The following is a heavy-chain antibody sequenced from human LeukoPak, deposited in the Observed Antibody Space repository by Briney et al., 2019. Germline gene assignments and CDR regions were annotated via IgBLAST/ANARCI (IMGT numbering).Heavy chain of an antibody. J-gene: IGHJ3*02. CDR3: ATDDDSSGFALYAFNI. CDR2: LDPEAGET. V-gene: IGHV1-24*01. CDR1: GYTLTELS. Sequence: ASVKVSCKVSGYTLTELSIHWVRQTPGKGLEWMGGLDPEAGETIYAQNFQGRVTMTEDTSTYTSYMELYSLRSEDTAVYYCATDDDSSGFALYAFNIWGQGTMVTVSS. D-gene: IGHD3-22*01.